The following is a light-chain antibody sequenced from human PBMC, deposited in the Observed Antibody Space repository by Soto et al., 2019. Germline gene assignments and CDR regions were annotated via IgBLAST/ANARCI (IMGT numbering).Light chain of an antibody. V-gene: IGKV3-15*01. Sequence: EIVLTQSPGTLSVSPGERATLSCRASHSLNSNSLDWYQQKPDQAPRLLIYGISTRATGIPARFSGSGSGTEFTLTISSLQSEDFAVYYCQQCYNTLLTFGQGTKVDIK. CDR3: QQCYNTLLT. CDR2: GIS. CDR1: HSLNSNS. J-gene: IGKJ1*01.